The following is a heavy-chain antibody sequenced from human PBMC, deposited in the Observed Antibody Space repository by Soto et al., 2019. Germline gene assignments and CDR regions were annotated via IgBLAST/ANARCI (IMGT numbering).Heavy chain of an antibody. CDR1: NGSFSVYY. CDR2: INHSGST. V-gene: IGHV4-34*01. D-gene: IGHD2-2*01. Sequence: QVQLQQWGAGLLKPSETLSLTCAVYNGSFSVYYCTWIRQPPGKGLEWIGEINHSGSTNYNPSLKSRVTISVDTSKNQFSLKLSSVTAPDTAVYYCARDSTRRGTCDIWGQGTMVTVSS. CDR3: ARDSTRRGTCDI. J-gene: IGHJ3*02.